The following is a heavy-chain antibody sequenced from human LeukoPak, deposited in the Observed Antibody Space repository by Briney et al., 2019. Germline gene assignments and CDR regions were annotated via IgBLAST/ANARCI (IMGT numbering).Heavy chain of an antibody. J-gene: IGHJ4*02. CDR2: ISGNGGST. CDR3: AKVVRVGAIDY. V-gene: IGHV3-23*01. D-gene: IGHD1-26*01. Sequence: GGSLRLSCEGSGITFSSYAMRWVRQAPGKGLEWVSSISGNGGSTYYADSAKGRFTISRDNSKNTLYLEMNSLRGDDTAVYYCAKVVRVGAIDYWGQGTLVTVSS. CDR1: GITFSSYA.